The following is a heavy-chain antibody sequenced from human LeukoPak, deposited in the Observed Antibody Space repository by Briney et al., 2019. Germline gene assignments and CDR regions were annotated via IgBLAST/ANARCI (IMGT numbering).Heavy chain of an antibody. D-gene: IGHD3-22*01. CDR1: GFTVSSNY. Sequence: GGSLRLSCAATGFTVSSNYMSWVRQAPGKGLEWVSAISGSGGSTYYADSVKGRFTISRDNSKNTLYLQMNSLRAEDTAVYYCAKALLGITMIVSPIDYWGQGTLVTVSS. V-gene: IGHV3-23*01. CDR3: AKALLGITMIVSPIDY. J-gene: IGHJ4*02. CDR2: ISGSGGST.